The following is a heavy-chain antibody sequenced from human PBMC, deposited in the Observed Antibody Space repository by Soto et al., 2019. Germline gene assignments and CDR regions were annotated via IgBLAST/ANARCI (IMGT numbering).Heavy chain of an antibody. V-gene: IGHV3-30*18. Sequence: GGSLRLSCAASGFTFSSYGMHWVRQAPGKGLEWVAVISYDGSNKYYADSVKGRFTISGDNSKNTLYLQMNSLRAEDTAVYYCAKGKANWGSEYYFDYWGQGTLVTVSS. J-gene: IGHJ4*02. D-gene: IGHD7-27*01. CDR3: AKGKANWGSEYYFDY. CDR2: ISYDGSNK. CDR1: GFTFSSYG.